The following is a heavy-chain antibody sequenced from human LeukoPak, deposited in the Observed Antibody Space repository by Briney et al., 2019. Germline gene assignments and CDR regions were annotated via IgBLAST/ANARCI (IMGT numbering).Heavy chain of an antibody. Sequence: SETLSLTCAVYGGSFSGYYWSWIRQPPGKGLEWIGEINHSGSTNYNPSLKSRVTMSVDTSKNQFSLKLSSVTAADTAVYYCARGDHYDSSGPDYWGQGTLVTVSS. CDR3: ARGDHYDSSGPDY. D-gene: IGHD3-22*01. J-gene: IGHJ4*02. V-gene: IGHV4-34*01. CDR1: GGSFSGYY. CDR2: INHSGST.